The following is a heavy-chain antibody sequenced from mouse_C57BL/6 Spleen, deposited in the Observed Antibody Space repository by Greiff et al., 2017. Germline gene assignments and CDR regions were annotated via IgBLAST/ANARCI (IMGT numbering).Heavy chain of an antibody. CDR3: ARPYDYDRRDWYFDV. Sequence: EVQLQQSGPELVKPGASVKISCKASGYTFTDYYMNWVKQSHGKSLEWIGDLNPNNGGTSYNQKFKGKATLTVDKSSSTAYMVLRSLTSEDSAVDDCARPYDYDRRDWYFDVWGTGTTVTVSS. D-gene: IGHD2-4*01. CDR1: GYTFTDYY. V-gene: IGHV1-26*01. CDR2: LNPNNGGT. J-gene: IGHJ1*03.